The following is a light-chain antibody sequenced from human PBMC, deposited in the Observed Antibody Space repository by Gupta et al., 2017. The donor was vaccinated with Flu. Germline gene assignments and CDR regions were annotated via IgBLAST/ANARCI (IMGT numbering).Light chain of an antibody. J-gene: IGKJ4*01. V-gene: IGKV1-12*01. CDR1: QGIGSR. Sequence: DIQMTQSPSTVSASVGGRVSITCRASQGIGSRLAWYQQKPGKAPKFLIHAASTLEGGVPSRFSGSGYGTDFTLTISSLQPEDFATYFCLQANSFPLTFGGGTKVEMK. CDR2: AAS. CDR3: LQANSFPLT.